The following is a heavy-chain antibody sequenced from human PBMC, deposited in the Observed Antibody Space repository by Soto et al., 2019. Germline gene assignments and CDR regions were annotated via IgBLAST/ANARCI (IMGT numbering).Heavy chain of an antibody. CDR1: GYTFTGYF. V-gene: IGHV1-2*02. D-gene: IGHD1-26*01. CDR3: AKGWEVIMGAHY. Sequence: ASVKVSCKASGYTFTGYFIHWVRQAPGQGLEWMGWINPRSGDTNYAQNFQGRVTMTRDTSITTAYMELSTLRSDDTAVYYCAKGWEVIMGAHYWGQGPLVTVSS. CDR2: INPRSGDT. J-gene: IGHJ4*02.